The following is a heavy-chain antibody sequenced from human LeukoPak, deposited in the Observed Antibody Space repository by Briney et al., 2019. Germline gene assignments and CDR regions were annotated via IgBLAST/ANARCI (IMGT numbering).Heavy chain of an antibody. D-gene: IGHD3-22*01. V-gene: IGHV3-23*01. Sequence: PGGSLRLSCAASGFTFSSYAMSWVRQAPGKGLEWVSAISGSGGSTYYADSVKGRFTISRDNSKNTLHLQMNSLRAEDTAVYYCAGGSGYPYYFDYWGQGTLVTVSS. J-gene: IGHJ4*02. CDR3: AGGSGYPYYFDY. CDR1: GFTFSSYA. CDR2: ISGSGGST.